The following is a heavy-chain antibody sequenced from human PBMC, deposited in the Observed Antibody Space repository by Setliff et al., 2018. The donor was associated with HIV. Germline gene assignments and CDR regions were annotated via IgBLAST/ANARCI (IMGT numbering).Heavy chain of an antibody. J-gene: IGHJ6*03. V-gene: IGHV4-61*09. D-gene: IGHD3-9*01. CDR3: ARLRGLARIYFYYYMDV. Sequence: SETLSLTCSVSGDSISSGSYYWSWIRLPAGKGLEWIGQIHTTGSTNYNPSLKSRITISVDTSKNRFSLKLMSVTAADTAVYYCARLRGLARIYFYYYMDVWGKGTTVTVSS. CDR1: GDSISSGSYY. CDR2: IHTTGST.